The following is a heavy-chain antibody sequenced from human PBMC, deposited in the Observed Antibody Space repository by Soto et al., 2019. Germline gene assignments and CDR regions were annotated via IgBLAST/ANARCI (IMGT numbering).Heavy chain of an antibody. CDR2: IYYSGST. CDR3: ARATQWLEGVFDY. CDR1: GGSISSYY. Sequence: PSETLSLTCTVSGGSISSYYWSWIRQPPGKGLEWIGYIYYSGSTNYNPSLKSRVTISVDTSKNQFSLKLSSVTAADTAVYYCARATQWLEGVFDYWGQGTLVTVSS. J-gene: IGHJ4*02. D-gene: IGHD6-19*01. V-gene: IGHV4-59*01.